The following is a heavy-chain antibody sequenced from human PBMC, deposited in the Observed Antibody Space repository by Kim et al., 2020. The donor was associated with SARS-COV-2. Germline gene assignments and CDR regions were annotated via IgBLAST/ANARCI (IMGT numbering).Heavy chain of an antibody. J-gene: IGHJ4*02. CDR3: ARGQIAALYYFDY. D-gene: IGHD6-13*01. CDR2: ISYDGSNK. V-gene: IGHV3-30-3*01. CDR1: GFTFSSYA. Sequence: GGSLRLSCAASGFTFSSYAMHWVRQAPGKGLEWVAVISYDGSNKYYADSVKGRFTISRDNSKNTLYLQMNSLRAEDTAVYYCARGQIAALYYFDYWGQGT.